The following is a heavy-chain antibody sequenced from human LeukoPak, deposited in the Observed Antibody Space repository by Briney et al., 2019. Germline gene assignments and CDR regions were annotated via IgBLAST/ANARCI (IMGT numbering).Heavy chain of an antibody. CDR2: IYPGDSDT. CDR3: ARFKYYDILTGYYYYGMDV. J-gene: IGHJ6*02. D-gene: IGHD3-9*01. Sequence: GGSLKISCKGSGYSFTSYWIGWVRQMPGKGLEWMGIIYPGDSDTRYSPSFQGQVTISADKSISTAYLQWSSLKASDTAMYYCARFKYYDILTGYYYYGMDVWGQGTTVTVSS. CDR1: GYSFTSYW. V-gene: IGHV5-51*01.